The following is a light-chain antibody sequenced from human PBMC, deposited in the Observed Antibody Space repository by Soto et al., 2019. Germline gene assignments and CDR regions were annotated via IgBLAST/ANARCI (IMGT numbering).Light chain of an antibody. CDR1: QSISKW. CDR3: QQYNDWPPFT. Sequence: DIQMTQSPSTLAASVGDRVTITCRASQSISKWLACYQQKPGKAPKLLIYDASSLETGVPARFSGSGSGTEFTLTISSLQSEDFAVYYCQQYNDWPPFTFGGGTRREIK. CDR2: DAS. J-gene: IGKJ5*01. V-gene: IGKV1-5*01.